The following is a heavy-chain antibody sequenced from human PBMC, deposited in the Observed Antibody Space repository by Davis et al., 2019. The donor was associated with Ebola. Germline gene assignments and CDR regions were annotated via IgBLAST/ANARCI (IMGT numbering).Heavy chain of an antibody. CDR3: ARDPIQASRVYVSGDY. Sequence: GESLKISCAASGFTFSSYWMSWVRQAPGKGLEWVANIKQDGSDKNYVDSVKGRFTISRDNAKNSLDLQMNNLRAEDAAVYYCARDPIQASRVYVSGDYWGQGTLVTVSS. CDR1: GFTFSSYW. J-gene: IGHJ4*02. CDR2: IKQDGSDK. D-gene: IGHD5/OR15-5a*01. V-gene: IGHV3-7*01.